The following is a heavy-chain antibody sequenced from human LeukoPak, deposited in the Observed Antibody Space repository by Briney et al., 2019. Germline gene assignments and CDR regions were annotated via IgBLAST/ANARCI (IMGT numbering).Heavy chain of an antibody. J-gene: IGHJ4*02. CDR1: GYTFTGYY. CDR2: INPNSGGT. D-gene: IGHD3-22*01. Sequence: GASVKVSCKASGYTFTGYYMHWVRQAPGQGLEWMGWINPNSGGTNYAQKFQGRVTMTRDTSISTAYMELSRLRSDDTAVYYCARGSYDSSGYWYYFDYWGQGTLVTVSS. V-gene: IGHV1-2*02. CDR3: ARGSYDSSGYWYYFDY.